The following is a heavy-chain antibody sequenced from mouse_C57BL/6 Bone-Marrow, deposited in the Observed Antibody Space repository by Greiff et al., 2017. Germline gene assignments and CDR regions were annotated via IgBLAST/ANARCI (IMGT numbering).Heavy chain of an antibody. D-gene: IGHD1-1*01. V-gene: IGHV5-12*01. CDR3: ASHYYGSSSWFAY. CDR2: ISNGGGST. CDR1: GFTFSDYY. J-gene: IGHJ3*01. Sequence: EVQGVESGGGLVQPGGSMKLSCAASGFTFSDYYMYWVRQTPEKRLEWVAYISNGGGSTYYPDTVKGRFTISRDNAKNTLYLQMSRLKSEDTAMYYCASHYYGSSSWFAYWGQGTLVTVSA.